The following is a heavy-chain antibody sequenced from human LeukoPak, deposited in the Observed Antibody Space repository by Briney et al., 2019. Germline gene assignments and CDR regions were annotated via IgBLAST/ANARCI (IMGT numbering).Heavy chain of an antibody. CDR3: ARGLAEAYYYDSSGYHY. V-gene: IGHV4-34*01. D-gene: IGHD3-22*01. CDR2: INHSGST. Sequence: SETLSLTCAVYGGSFSGYYWSWIRQPPGKGLEWIGEINHSGSTNYNPSLKSRVTISVDSSKNQFSLKLSSVTAADTAVYYCARGLAEAYYYDSSGYHYWGQGTLVTVSS. CDR1: GGSFSGYY. J-gene: IGHJ4*02.